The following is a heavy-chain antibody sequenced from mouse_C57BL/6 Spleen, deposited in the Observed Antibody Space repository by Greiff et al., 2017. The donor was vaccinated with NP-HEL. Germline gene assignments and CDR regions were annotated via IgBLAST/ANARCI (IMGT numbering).Heavy chain of an antibody. V-gene: IGHV1-80*01. D-gene: IGHD4-1*01. CDR3: ARMGANWDLDY. J-gene: IGHJ2*01. CDR2: IYPGDGDT. CDR1: GYAFSSYW. Sequence: QVQLQQSGAELVKPGASVKISCKASGYAFSSYWMNWVKQRPGKGLEWIGQIYPGDGDTNYNGKFKGKATLTADKSSSTAYMQLSSLTSEDSAVYFCARMGANWDLDYWGQGTTLTVSS.